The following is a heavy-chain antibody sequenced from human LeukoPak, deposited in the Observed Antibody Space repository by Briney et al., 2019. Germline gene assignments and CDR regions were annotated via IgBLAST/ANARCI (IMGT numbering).Heavy chain of an antibody. CDR1: GFTLSNAW. Sequence: GGSLRLSCAASGFTLSNAWMSWVRQAPGKGLEWVGRIKSKTDGGTTDYAAPVKGRFTISRDDSKNTLYLQMNSLKTEDTAVYYCTTVVVVPAAIFDYWGQGTLVTVSS. V-gene: IGHV3-15*01. D-gene: IGHD2-2*01. CDR2: IKSKTDGGTT. CDR3: TTVVVVPAAIFDY. J-gene: IGHJ4*02.